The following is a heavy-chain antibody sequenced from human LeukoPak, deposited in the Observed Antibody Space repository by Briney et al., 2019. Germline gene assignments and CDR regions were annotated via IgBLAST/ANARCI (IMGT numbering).Heavy chain of an antibody. CDR1: GGSISSSSYY. CDR2: IYYSGST. D-gene: IGHD3-10*01. Sequence: SETLSLTCTVSGGSISSSSYYWGWIRQPPGKGLERIGSIYYSGSTYYNPSLKSRVTISVDTSKNQFSLKLSSVTAADTAVHYCARHLGSGSYLYYFDYWGQGTLVTVSS. V-gene: IGHV4-39*01. J-gene: IGHJ4*02. CDR3: ARHLGSGSYLYYFDY.